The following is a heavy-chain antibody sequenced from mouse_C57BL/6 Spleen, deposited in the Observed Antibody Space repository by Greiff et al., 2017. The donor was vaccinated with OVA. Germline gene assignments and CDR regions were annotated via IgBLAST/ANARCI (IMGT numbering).Heavy chain of an antibody. Sequence: QVQLQQPGAELAKPGASVKLSCKASGYTFTSYWMHWVKQRPGRGLEWIGRIDPNSGGTKYNEKFKSKATLTVDKPSSTAYMQLSSLTSEDSAVYYCAKSMITTVYYYAMDYWGQGTSVTVSS. CDR2: IDPNSGGT. J-gene: IGHJ4*01. D-gene: IGHD2-4*01. V-gene: IGHV1-72*01. CDR1: GYTFTSYW. CDR3: AKSMITTVYYYAMDY.